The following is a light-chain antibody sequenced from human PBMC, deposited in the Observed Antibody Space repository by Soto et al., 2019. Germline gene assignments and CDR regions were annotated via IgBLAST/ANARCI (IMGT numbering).Light chain of an antibody. J-gene: IGLJ1*01. CDR2: GNS. CDR3: QSYDSSPV. Sequence: QSVLTQPPSVSGAPGQRVTISCTGSSSNIGAGYDVHWYQQLPGTAPKLLIYGNSNRPSGVPDRFSGSKSGTSASLAITGLQAEDEADYYCQSYDSSPVFGIGTKVTVL. CDR1: SSNIGAGYD. V-gene: IGLV1-40*01.